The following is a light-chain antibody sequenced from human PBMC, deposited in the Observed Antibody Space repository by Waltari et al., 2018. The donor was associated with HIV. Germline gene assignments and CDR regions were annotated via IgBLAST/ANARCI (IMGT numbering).Light chain of an antibody. V-gene: IGLV2-8*01. J-gene: IGLJ2*01. CDR3: SSYAGSNTLI. CDR2: EVT. CDR1: SSDGGVYNN. Sequence: HSALTQPPSASGSPGHSVPISCTGTSSDGGVYNNVSWYQPHQGKAPKRIIYEVTKPPSGVPDRFSASKSGNTASLTVSGLQTDDEADYYCSSYAGSNTLIFGGGTNLIVL.